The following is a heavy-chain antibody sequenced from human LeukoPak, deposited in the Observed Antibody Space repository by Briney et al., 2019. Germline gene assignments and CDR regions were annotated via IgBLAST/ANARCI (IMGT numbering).Heavy chain of an antibody. CDR3: EGVPAALGSYPDY. CDR1: GGSFSGYY. J-gene: IGHJ4*02. D-gene: IGHD2-2*01. Sequence: SETLSLTCAVYGGSFSGYYWSWIRQPPGKGLEWIEEINHSGSTNYNPSLKSRVTISVDASKNQFSLKLSSVTAADTAVYYCEGVPAALGSYPDYWGQGTLVTVSS. CDR2: INHSGST. V-gene: IGHV4-34*01.